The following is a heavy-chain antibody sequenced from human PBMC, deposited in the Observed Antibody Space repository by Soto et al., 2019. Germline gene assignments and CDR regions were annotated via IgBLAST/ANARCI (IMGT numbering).Heavy chain of an antibody. CDR1: GCTFSNYA. D-gene: IGHD6-13*01. CDR2: ISGSGGTT. Sequence: GGSLRLSCAASGCTFSNYAMTWVRQAPGKGLEWVSGISGSGGTTDYADSVKGRFTISRDNSKNTLYLQMNSLRDSDTAVYYCAKGQIAAIGQNRFDPWGQGALVTVSS. CDR3: AKGQIAAIGQNRFDP. J-gene: IGHJ5*02. V-gene: IGHV3-23*01.